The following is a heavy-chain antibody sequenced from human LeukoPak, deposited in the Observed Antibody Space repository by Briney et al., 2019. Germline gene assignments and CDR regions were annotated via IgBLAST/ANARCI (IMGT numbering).Heavy chain of an antibody. CDR3: ARDRTSPDFWSGYYTDFDY. CDR1: GFTFSSYA. J-gene: IGHJ4*02. CDR2: ISSNGGST. Sequence: LPGGSLRLSCAASGFTFSSYAMHWVRQAPGKGLEYVSAISSNGGSTYYANSVKGRFTISRDNSKNTLYLQMGSLRAEDMAVYYCARDRTSPDFWSGYYTDFDYWGQGTLVTVSS. D-gene: IGHD3-3*01. V-gene: IGHV3-64*01.